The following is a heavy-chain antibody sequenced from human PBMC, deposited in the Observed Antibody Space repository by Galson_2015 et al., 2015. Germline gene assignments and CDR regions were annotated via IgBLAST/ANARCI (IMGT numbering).Heavy chain of an antibody. D-gene: IGHD3-10*01. V-gene: IGHV3-23*01. CDR3: ANSGSGSGLYYYYMDV. J-gene: IGHJ6*03. CDR1: GFTFSSYA. Sequence: SLRLSCAASGFTFSSYAMSWLRQAPGKGLEWVSAISGSGGGPYYADSVKGRFTISRDNSKNTLYLQMSSLRAEDTAVYYCANSGSGSGLYYYYMDVWGKGTTVTVSS. CDR2: ISGSGGGP.